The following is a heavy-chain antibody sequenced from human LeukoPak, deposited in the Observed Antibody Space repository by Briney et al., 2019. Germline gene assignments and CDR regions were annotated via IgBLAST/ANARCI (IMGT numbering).Heavy chain of an antibody. Sequence: SETLSLTCAVSGGFISGYYWTWIRQPPGKGLEWIGEINHSGSTNYNPSLESRVTISVDTSKHQFSLKLSSVTAADTAVYYCARSSGSYRPFDSWGQGILVTVSS. V-gene: IGHV4-34*01. D-gene: IGHD3-22*01. CDR3: ARSSGSYRPFDS. J-gene: IGHJ5*01. CDR2: INHSGST. CDR1: GGFISGYY.